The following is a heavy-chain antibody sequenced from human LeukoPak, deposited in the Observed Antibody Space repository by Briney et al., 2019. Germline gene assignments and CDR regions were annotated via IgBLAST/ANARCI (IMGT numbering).Heavy chain of an antibody. Sequence: PSETLSLTCTVSGGSISSGSYYWSWIRQPAGKGLEWIGCIYTSGSTNYNPSLKSRVTISVDTSKNQFSLKLSSVTAADTAVYYCARTVTTGVKFSYYFDYWGQGTLVTVSS. CDR1: GGSISSGSYY. J-gene: IGHJ4*02. CDR3: ARTVTTGVKFSYYFDY. D-gene: IGHD4-23*01. V-gene: IGHV4-61*02. CDR2: IYTSGST.